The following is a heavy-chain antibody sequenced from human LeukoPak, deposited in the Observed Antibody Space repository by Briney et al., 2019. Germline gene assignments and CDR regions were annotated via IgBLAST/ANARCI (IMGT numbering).Heavy chain of an antibody. J-gene: IGHJ3*02. D-gene: IGHD2-2*02. V-gene: IGHV4-39*07. CDR2: IYYTGST. CDR3: ARRGRRYCSSTSCYTAFDI. Sequence: SETLSLTCTVSGGSISSGNTYWGWIRQSPGKGLEWIASIYYTGSTYYNPSLKSRVTISVDTSKNQFSLKLSSVTAADTAVYYCARRGRRYCSSTSCYTAFDIWGQGTMVTVSS. CDR1: GGSISSGNTY.